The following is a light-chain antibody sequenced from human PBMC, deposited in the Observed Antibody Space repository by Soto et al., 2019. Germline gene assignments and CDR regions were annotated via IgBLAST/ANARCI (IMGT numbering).Light chain of an antibody. Sequence: QSVLTQPRSVSGSPGQSVTISCTGTSSDVGGYNYVSWYQQHPGKAPKLMIHDVSKRPSGVPDRFSGSKSGNTASLTISGLQAEDEADYYCCSYAGSVVFGGGTKLTVL. CDR2: DVS. V-gene: IGLV2-11*01. J-gene: IGLJ2*01. CDR1: SSDVGGYNY. CDR3: CSYAGSVV.